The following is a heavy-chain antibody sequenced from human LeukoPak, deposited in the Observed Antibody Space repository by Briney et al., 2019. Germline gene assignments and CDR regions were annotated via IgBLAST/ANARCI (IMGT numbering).Heavy chain of an antibody. Sequence: ASVTVSCKASGGTFSSYAISWVRQAPGQGLEWMGGIIPIFGTANYAQKFQGRVTITADKSTSTAYMELSSLRSEDTAVYYCARADYDFWSGYRYDAFDIWGQGTMVTVSS. D-gene: IGHD3-3*01. V-gene: IGHV1-69*06. CDR3: ARADYDFWSGYRYDAFDI. CDR1: GGTFSSYA. CDR2: IIPIFGTA. J-gene: IGHJ3*02.